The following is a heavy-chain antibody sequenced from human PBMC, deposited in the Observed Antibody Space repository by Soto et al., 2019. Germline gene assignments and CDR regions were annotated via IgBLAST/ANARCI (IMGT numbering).Heavy chain of an antibody. D-gene: IGHD3-10*01. V-gene: IGHV3-23*01. CDR2: ISGGGATT. CDR1: GFTFSSYA. CDR3: AFSSGSGSYYFDY. Sequence: EVQLLESGGGLVQPGGSLRLSCAASGFTFSSYAMWWVRQAPGKGLECVSAISGGGATTYYADSVKGRFTISRDNSKITLYLQMKSLRAEDTAVYYCAFSSGSGSYYFDYWGQGTLVTVSS. J-gene: IGHJ4*02.